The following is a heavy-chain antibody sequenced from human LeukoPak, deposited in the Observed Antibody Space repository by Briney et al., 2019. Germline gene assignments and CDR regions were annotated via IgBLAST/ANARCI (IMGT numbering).Heavy chain of an antibody. J-gene: IGHJ4*02. Sequence: SETLSLTCAVYGGSFSGYYWSWIRQPPGKGLEWIGEINHSGSTNYNPSLKSRVTISVDTSKNQFSLKLSSVTAADTAVYYCARDQRYCSGGSCYSKPADYWGQGTLVTVSS. D-gene: IGHD2-15*01. CDR3: ARDQRYCSGGSCYSKPADY. CDR1: GGSFSGYY. V-gene: IGHV4-34*01. CDR2: INHSGST.